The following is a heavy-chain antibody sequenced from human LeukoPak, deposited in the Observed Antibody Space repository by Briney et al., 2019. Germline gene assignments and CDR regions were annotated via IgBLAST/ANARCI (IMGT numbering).Heavy chain of an antibody. D-gene: IGHD2-21*02. Sequence: GGSLGLSCAASGFTFSSYEMNWVRQAPGKGLEWVSYISSSGSTIYYADSVKGRFTISRDNAKNSLYLQMNSLRAEDTAVYYCARDRDNCGGDCYSNGDDYWGQGTLVTVSS. V-gene: IGHV3-48*03. CDR1: GFTFSSYE. CDR3: ARDRDNCGGDCYSNGDDY. CDR2: ISSSGSTI. J-gene: IGHJ4*02.